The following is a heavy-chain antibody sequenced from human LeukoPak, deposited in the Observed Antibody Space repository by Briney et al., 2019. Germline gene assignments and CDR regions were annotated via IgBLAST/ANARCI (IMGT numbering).Heavy chain of an antibody. J-gene: IGHJ3*02. V-gene: IGHV3-30*03. Sequence: GRSLRLSCAASGFTFSSYGMHWVRQAPGKGLEWVAVISYDGSNKYYADSVKGRFTISRDNSKNTLYLQMNSLRAEDTAVYYCARDWEGDAFDIWGQGTMVTVSS. CDR1: GFTFSSYG. CDR3: ARDWEGDAFDI. D-gene: IGHD1-26*01. CDR2: ISYDGSNK.